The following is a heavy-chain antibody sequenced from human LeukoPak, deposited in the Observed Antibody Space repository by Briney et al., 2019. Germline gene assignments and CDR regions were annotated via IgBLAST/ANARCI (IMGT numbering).Heavy chain of an antibody. Sequence: GGSLRLSCAVSGLTFSSRWMHWVRQAPGKGLEWVSVIYSGGSTYYADSVKGRFTISRDNSKNTLYLQMNSLRAEDTAVYYCASFRFGEFYFDYWGQGTLVTVSS. CDR1: GLTFSSRW. CDR2: IYSGGST. V-gene: IGHV3-66*01. J-gene: IGHJ4*02. CDR3: ASFRFGEFYFDY. D-gene: IGHD3-10*01.